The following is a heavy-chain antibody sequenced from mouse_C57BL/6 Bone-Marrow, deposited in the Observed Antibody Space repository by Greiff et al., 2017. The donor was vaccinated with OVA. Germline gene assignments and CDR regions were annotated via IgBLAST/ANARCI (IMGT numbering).Heavy chain of an antibody. V-gene: IGHV5-17*01. J-gene: IGHJ2*01. CDR3: ARSDYDYFDY. D-gene: IGHD2-4*01. CDR1: GFTFSDYG. CDR2: ISSGSSTI. Sequence: EVKLVESGGGLVKPGGSLKLSCAVSGFTFSDYGMHWVRQAPEKGLEWVAYISSGSSTIYYAATVKGRFTISRDNAKNTLFLQMTSLRSEDTAMYYCARSDYDYFDYWGQGTTLTVSS.